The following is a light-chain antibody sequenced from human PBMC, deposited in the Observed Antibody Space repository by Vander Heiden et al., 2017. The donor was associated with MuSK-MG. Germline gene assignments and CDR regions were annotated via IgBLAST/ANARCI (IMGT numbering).Light chain of an antibody. Sequence: DIQMTQSPSTLSASVVDRVTITCRARQSISSWLAWYQQKPGNAPKLLIYKASSLERGVPSRFSGSGSGTEFTLTISSLQPDDFATYYCQQYNSYPWTFGQGTKVEIK. CDR3: QQYNSYPWT. J-gene: IGKJ1*01. CDR2: KAS. CDR1: QSISSW. V-gene: IGKV1-5*03.